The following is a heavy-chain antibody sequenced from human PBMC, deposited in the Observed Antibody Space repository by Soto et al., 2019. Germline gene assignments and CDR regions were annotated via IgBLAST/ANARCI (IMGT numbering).Heavy chain of an antibody. Sequence: GGSLRLSCTASGFSVNDNYMAWVRQAPGKSPEWVAVIFTRGTAHYADSVTGRFTFSRDNSKRTLNLQLNNLRAEDTAVYYCTKLWGYYFESWGQGTLVTVPQ. CDR2: IFTRGTA. CDR3: TKLWGYYFES. V-gene: IGHV3-53*01. CDR1: GFSVNDNY. D-gene: IGHD3-22*01. J-gene: IGHJ4*02.